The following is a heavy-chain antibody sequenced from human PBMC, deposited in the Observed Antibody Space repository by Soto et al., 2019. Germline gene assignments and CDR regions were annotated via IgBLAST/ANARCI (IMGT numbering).Heavy chain of an antibody. CDR2: INTLSGDT. CDR1: GYTFSGYY. D-gene: IGHD3-3*02. J-gene: IGHJ4*02. Sequence: ASVKVSCKASGYTFSGYYMHWVRQAPGQGLEWMGWINTLSGDTSFPQKFQGRLAMTRDASIDTAFMEVSRLTSDDTAIYYCARSLLKVILPLGYWGQGTLVTVSS. V-gene: IGHV1-2*02. CDR3: ARSLLKVILPLGY.